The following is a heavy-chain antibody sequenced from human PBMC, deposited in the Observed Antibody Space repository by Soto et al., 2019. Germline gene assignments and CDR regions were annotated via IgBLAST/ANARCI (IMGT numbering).Heavy chain of an antibody. CDR2: IYSSGTT. CDR1: GDSISGSRHF. J-gene: IGHJ4*02. CDR3: ARHLKAVAAAMAY. Sequence: SETLSLTCSVSGDSISGSRHFWGWVRQPPGKGLEWIGSIYSSGTTYHNPSLKSRVTISVDASDNQFSLKLSSVTDADTAVYYCARHLKAVAAAMAYWGQGIPVTVSS. V-gene: IGHV4-39*01. D-gene: IGHD6-19*01.